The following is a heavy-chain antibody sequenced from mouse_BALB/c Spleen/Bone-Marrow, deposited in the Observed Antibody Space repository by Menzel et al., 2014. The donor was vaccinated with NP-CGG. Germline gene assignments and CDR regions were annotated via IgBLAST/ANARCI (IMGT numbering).Heavy chain of an antibody. Sequence: VQLQQSGAELVKPGASVKLSCKASGYTFTSYWIHWVKLRPGQGLEWIGEINPSNGRTNYNEKFKNKAILTVDKSSSTAYIQLSSLTSEDSAVYYCARYDGPAWFAYWGQGTLVTVSA. D-gene: IGHD2-3*01. CDR1: GYTFTSYW. V-gene: IGHV1S81*02. J-gene: IGHJ3*01. CDR2: INPSNGRT. CDR3: ARYDGPAWFAY.